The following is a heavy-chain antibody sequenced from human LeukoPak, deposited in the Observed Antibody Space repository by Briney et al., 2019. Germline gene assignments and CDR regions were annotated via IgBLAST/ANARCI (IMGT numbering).Heavy chain of an antibody. V-gene: IGHV1-18*01. Sequence: ASVKVSCKASGYTFTGYGISWVRQAPGQGLEWMGWISAYNGNTNYAQKLQGRVTMTTDTSTSTAYMELRSLRSDDTAVYYCARHDLGNCSSTSCYNLGFDYWGQGTLVTVSS. CDR3: ARHDLGNCSSTSCYNLGFDY. J-gene: IGHJ4*02. CDR2: ISAYNGNT. D-gene: IGHD2-2*02. CDR1: GYTFTGYG.